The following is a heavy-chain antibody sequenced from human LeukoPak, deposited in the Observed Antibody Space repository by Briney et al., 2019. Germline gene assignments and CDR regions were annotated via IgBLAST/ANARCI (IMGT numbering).Heavy chain of an antibody. D-gene: IGHD5-12*01. CDR2: ISSSGSTI. J-gene: IGHJ6*02. Sequence: GGSLRLSCAASVFTFSSYEMNWVRQAPGKGLEWVSYISSSGSTIYYADSVKGRFTISRDNAKNSLYLQMNSLRAEDTAVYYCARERPNIVATIIDYYYYGMDVWGQGTTVTVSS. CDR1: VFTFSSYE. CDR3: ARERPNIVATIIDYYYYGMDV. V-gene: IGHV3-48*03.